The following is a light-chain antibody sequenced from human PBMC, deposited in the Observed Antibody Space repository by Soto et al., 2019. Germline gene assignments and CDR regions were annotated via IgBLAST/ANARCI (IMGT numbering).Light chain of an antibody. V-gene: IGLV2-8*01. CDR2: EVS. CDR3: SSYAGSHV. Sequence: QSLLTQPPSASGSPGQSVTISCTGTSSDVGGYNYVSWYQQHPGKAPKLMIYEVSKRPSGVPDRFSGSKSGNTASLTVSGLQAEDEADYYCSSYAGSHVFGTGTKVTVL. J-gene: IGLJ1*01. CDR1: SSDVGGYNY.